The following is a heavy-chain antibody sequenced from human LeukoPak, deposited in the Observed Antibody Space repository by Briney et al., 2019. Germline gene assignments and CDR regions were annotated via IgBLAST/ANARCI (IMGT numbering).Heavy chain of an antibody. V-gene: IGHV1-2*02. Sequence: ASVNVSCKASGYTFTRYYMYWVRQAPAQGLEWMGGINPNSGCSNYAQKFKGRVTMTRDTSISTAYMELSRLRSDDTAVYYCARDLQSYYGSGSYYISYYYHYMDVWGKGTTVTVSS. D-gene: IGHD3-10*01. CDR3: ARDLQSYYGSGSYYISYYYHYMDV. J-gene: IGHJ6*03. CDR2: INPNSGCS. CDR1: GYTFTRYY.